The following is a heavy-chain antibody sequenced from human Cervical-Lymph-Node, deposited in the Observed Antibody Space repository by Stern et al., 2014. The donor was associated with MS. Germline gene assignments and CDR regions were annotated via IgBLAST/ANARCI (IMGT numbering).Heavy chain of an antibody. CDR2: IDPNSGGT. CDR3: ARERHSMDV. Sequence: QMQLVQSGAEVKKPGASVKVSCKASGYSFTAYYMHWVRQVPGQGLEWMGWIDPNSGGTKSAQNFQGRVTMTRDTSISTFYMELSGLTSDDTAVFYCARERHSMDVWGQGTTVTVSS. J-gene: IGHJ6*02. V-gene: IGHV1-2*02. CDR1: GYSFTAYY.